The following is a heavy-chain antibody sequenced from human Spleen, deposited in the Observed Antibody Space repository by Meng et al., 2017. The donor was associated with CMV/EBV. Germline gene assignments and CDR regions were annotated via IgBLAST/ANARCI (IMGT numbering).Heavy chain of an antibody. CDR2: IRSKANSYAT. J-gene: IGHJ4*02. V-gene: IGHV3-73*01. CDR1: GFTFSGSA. Sequence: VQLLEAGGGLVPPGGSLKLSCAASGFTFSGSAMHWVRQASGKGLEWVGRIRSKANSYATAYAASVKGRFTISRDDSKNTAYLQMNSLKTEDTAVYYCTTDPASAHDYWGQGTLVTVSS. CDR3: TTDPASAHDY.